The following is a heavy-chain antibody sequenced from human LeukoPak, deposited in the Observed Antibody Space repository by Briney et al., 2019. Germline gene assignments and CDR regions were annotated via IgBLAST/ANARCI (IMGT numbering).Heavy chain of an antibody. CDR3: ARGDRVWHF. J-gene: IGHJ4*02. Sequence: ASVKVSCKASGYSFTDGYMHWVRQAHGQGPEWMGWIHPNSGGTNYAQKFQGRVALTRDTSIRTAYMELTSLRSDDTAVYFCARGDRVWHFWGQGTLVTVSS. CDR2: IHPNSGGT. V-gene: IGHV1-2*02. CDR1: GYSFTDGY.